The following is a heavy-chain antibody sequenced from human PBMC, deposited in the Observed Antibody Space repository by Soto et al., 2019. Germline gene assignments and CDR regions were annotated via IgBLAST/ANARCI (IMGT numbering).Heavy chain of an antibody. J-gene: IGHJ4*02. Sequence: GGSLRLSWAASGFTFSSYSMNWVRQAPGKGLEWVSAISGSGGSTYYADSVKGRFTISRDNSKNTLYLQMNSLRAEDTAVYYCAKDCGTSNCRFDYWGQGTLVTVSS. CDR3: AKDCGTSNCRFDY. V-gene: IGHV3-23*01. CDR1: GFTFSSYS. CDR2: ISGSGGST. D-gene: IGHD1-26*01.